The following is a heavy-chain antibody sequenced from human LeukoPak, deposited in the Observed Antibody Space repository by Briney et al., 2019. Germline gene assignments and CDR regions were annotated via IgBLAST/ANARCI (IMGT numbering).Heavy chain of an antibody. V-gene: IGHV4-39*01. Sequence: PKKGLDWIGSIYYSGCTYYNPSFKSRVTIFVDTSNNQFSLKLTSVTAADTALYYCAFFFQAQDGIRGTVPVSAFLLNRSSDL. CDR2: IYYSGCT. J-gene: IGHJ2*01. D-gene: IGHD1-1*01. CDR3: AFFFQAQDGIRGTVPVSAFLLNRSSDL.